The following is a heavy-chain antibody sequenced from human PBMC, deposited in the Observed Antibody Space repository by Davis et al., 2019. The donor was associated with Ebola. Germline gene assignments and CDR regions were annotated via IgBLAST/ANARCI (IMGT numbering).Heavy chain of an antibody. J-gene: IGHJ2*01. V-gene: IGHV4-59*12. CDR3: ASDYGGNSGDWYFDL. CDR2: IYYSGST. D-gene: IGHD4-23*01. CDR1: GGSISSYY. Sequence: MPSETLSLTCTVSGGSISSYYWSWIRQPPGKGLEWIGYIYYSGSTYYNPSLKSRVTISVDTSKNQFSLKLSSVTAADTAVYYCASDYGGNSGDWYFDLWGRGTLVTVSS.